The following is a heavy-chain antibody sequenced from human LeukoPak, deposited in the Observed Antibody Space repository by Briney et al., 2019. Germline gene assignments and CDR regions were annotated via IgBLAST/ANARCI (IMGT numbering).Heavy chain of an antibody. Sequence: GASVKVSCKASGYTFTSYGISWVRQAPGQGLEWMGWISAYNGNTNYAQKLQGRVTMTTDTSTSTAYMELRSLRSDDTAVYYCARDCGGDCYDAFDIWGQGTMVTVSS. J-gene: IGHJ3*02. CDR3: ARDCGGDCYDAFDI. V-gene: IGHV1-18*01. CDR1: GYTFTSYG. CDR2: ISAYNGNT. D-gene: IGHD2-21*02.